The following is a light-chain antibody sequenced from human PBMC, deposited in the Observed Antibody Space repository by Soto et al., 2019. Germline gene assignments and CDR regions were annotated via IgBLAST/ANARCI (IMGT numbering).Light chain of an antibody. CDR1: SSDVGSYNL. V-gene: IGLV2-23*02. J-gene: IGLJ1*01. CDR2: EVS. CDR3: CSYAGSIVWV. Sequence: QSALTQPASVSGSPGQSITISCTGTSSDVGSYNLVSWYQQHPGKAPKLMIYEVSKRPSGVSNRFSGSKSGNTASLTISGLQAEDEADYYCCSYAGSIVWVFGTWTKLTVL.